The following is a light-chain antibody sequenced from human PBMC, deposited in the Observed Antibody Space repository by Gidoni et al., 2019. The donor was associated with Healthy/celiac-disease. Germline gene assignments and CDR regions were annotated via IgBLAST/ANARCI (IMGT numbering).Light chain of an antibody. CDR1: QSVSSSY. J-gene: IGKJ5*01. CDR3: QQYGSSPIT. CDR2: GAS. Sequence: EIVLTQSPGTLSLSPGERATLSCRASQSVSSSYLAWYQQKPGQAPRLLLYGASSRATGIPDRFSGSGSGTDFTLTISRLEPEDFAVYYWQQYGSSPITFXQXTRLEIK. V-gene: IGKV3-20*01.